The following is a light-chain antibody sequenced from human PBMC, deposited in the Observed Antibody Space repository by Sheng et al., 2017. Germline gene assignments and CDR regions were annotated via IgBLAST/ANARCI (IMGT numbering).Light chain of an antibody. J-gene: IGKJ1*01. V-gene: IGKV3-15*01. CDR3: QQYSNWPPWT. Sequence: EIVMTQSPATLSVSPGERATLSCRASQTVSRSLAWYQQKLGQAPRLLIYDASTRATGIPARFSGSGSGTEFTLTISSLQSEDFAVYYCQQYSNWPPWTFGQRDRRWKSN. CDR2: DAS. CDR1: QTVSRS.